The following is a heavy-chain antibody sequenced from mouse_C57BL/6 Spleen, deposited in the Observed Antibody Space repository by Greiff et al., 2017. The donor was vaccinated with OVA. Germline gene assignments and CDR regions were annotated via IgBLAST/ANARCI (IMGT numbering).Heavy chain of an antibody. CDR3: ARRDYGSKYFDV. CDR1: GFTFSDYY. V-gene: IGHV5-16*01. J-gene: IGHJ1*03. Sequence: EVKLMESEGGLVQPGSSMKLSCTASGFTFSDYYMAWVRQVPEKGLEWVANINYDGSSTYYLDSLKSRFIISRDNAKNILYLQMSSLKSEDTATYYCARRDYGSKYFDVWGTGTTVTVSS. CDR2: INYDGSST. D-gene: IGHD1-1*01.